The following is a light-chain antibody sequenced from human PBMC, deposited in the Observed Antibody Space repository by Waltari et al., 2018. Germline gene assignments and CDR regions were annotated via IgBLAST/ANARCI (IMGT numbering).Light chain of an antibody. CDR2: QDN. Sequence: SYELTQPPSVSVSPGQTATITCSGNKLGDKYACWYQRGPGQSPLLVIYQDNKRPSGIPERLSGSNSGNTATLTITGTQPIDEADYYCQARDSNIVIFGGGTKLTVL. CDR1: KLGDKY. CDR3: QARDSNIVI. V-gene: IGLV3-1*01. J-gene: IGLJ2*01.